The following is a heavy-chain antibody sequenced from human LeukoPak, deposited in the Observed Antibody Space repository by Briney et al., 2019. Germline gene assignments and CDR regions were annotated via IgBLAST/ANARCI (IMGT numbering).Heavy chain of an antibody. CDR3: ARHDGSSWYYAFDV. V-gene: IGHV4-59*08. CDR1: GVSISSYH. Sequence: SEALSLTCTVSGVSISSYHWSWIRQPPGKGLEWIGYIYYSGSTNYNPSLKSRVTISLDTSKNQFSLKLSSVTAADTAVYYCARHDGSSWYYAFDVWGQGTMVTVSS. J-gene: IGHJ3*01. D-gene: IGHD6-13*01. CDR2: IYYSGST.